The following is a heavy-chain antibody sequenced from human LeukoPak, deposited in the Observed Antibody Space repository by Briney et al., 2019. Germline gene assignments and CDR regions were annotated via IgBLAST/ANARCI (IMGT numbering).Heavy chain of an antibody. CDR1: GFTFSTSW. J-gene: IGHJ4*02. CDR3: ARAANSPYDY. D-gene: IGHD6-25*01. CDR2: IKQDGSER. Sequence: QPGGSLRLSCAASGFTFSTSWMSWVRQAPGKGLEWVANIKQDGSERDYVDSVKGRFTISRDNAKNSLYLQMNSLRAEDTAVYYCARAANSPYDYWGQGTLVTVSS. V-gene: IGHV3-7*01.